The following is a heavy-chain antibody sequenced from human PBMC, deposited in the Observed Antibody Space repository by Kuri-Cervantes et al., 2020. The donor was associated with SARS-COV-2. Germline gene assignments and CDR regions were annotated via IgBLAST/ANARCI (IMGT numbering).Heavy chain of an antibody. CDR2: INHSGST. D-gene: IGHD6-6*01. CDR3: ARESSSLPFDY. J-gene: IGHJ4*02. V-gene: IGHV4-34*10. CDR1: GGSFSGYY. Sequence: GSLRLSCAVYGGSFSGYYWSWIRQPPGKGLEWIGEINHSGSTNYNPSLKSRVTMTRDTSTSTVYMELSSLRSEDTAVYYCARESSSLPFDYWGQGTLVTVSS.